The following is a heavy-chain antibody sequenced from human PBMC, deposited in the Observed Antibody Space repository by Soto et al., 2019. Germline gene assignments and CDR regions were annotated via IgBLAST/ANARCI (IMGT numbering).Heavy chain of an antibody. D-gene: IGHD3-22*01. CDR3: VKGEYYYDSSGYYPFDY. Sequence: GGSVSRSCPASGCACRIEAMHWVGQAPGKGLEYVSSISTNGGSTHYADSVKGRFTISRDNSKNTQYLQMSSLRADDTAVYYCVKGEYYYDSSGYYPFDYWGQGT. J-gene: IGHJ4*02. CDR1: GCACRIEA. V-gene: IGHV3-64D*06. CDR2: ISTNGGST.